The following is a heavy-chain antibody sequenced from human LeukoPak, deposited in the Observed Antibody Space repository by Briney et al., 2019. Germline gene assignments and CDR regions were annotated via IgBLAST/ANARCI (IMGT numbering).Heavy chain of an antibody. V-gene: IGHV4-39*07. CDR3: ARGFYGSGSWTYYYYYMDV. CDR2: IYYSGST. CDR1: GGSLSSSSYY. Sequence: SETLSLTCTVSGGSLSSSSYYWGWIRQPPGKGLEWIGSIYYSGSTYYNPSLKSRVTISVDTSKNQFSLKLSSVTAADTAVYYCARGFYGSGSWTYYYYYMDVWGKGTTVTVSS. D-gene: IGHD3-10*01. J-gene: IGHJ6*03.